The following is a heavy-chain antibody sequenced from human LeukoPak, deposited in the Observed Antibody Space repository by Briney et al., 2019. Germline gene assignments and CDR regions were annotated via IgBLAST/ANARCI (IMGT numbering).Heavy chain of an antibody. Sequence: GGSLRLSCAASGITLSNYWMTWVRQAPGKGLEWVANIKQDGSLTHYVDSVKGRFTIPRDNAKNSLFFLMDSLGVEDTAVYYCATMDGTGYVGYWGQGTLVTASS. D-gene: IGHD2-8*02. CDR2: IKQDGSLT. CDR1: GITLSNYW. V-gene: IGHV3-7*01. J-gene: IGHJ4*02. CDR3: ATMDGTGYVGY.